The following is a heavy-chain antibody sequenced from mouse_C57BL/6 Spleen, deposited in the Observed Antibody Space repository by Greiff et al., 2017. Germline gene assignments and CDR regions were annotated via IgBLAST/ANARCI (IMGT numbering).Heavy chain of an antibody. CDR3: ARGGYSYYGSSYEYFDV. V-gene: IGHV1-26*01. J-gene: IGHJ1*03. Sequence: EVQLQQSGPELVKPGASVKISCKASGSTFTDYYMNWVKQSHGKSLEWIGDINPNNGGTSYNQKFKGKATLTVDKSSSTAYMELRSLTSEDSAVYYCARGGYSYYGSSYEYFDVWGTGTTVTVSS. D-gene: IGHD1-1*01. CDR1: GSTFTDYY. CDR2: INPNNGGT.